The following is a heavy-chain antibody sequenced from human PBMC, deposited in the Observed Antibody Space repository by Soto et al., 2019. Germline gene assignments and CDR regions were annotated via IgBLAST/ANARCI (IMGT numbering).Heavy chain of an antibody. CDR2: ISSSSSYI. D-gene: IGHD3-3*01. J-gene: IGHJ6*02. CDR1: GFTFSSYS. CDR3: ARDVAPSTHDFWSTYGMDV. V-gene: IGHV3-21*01. Sequence: GGSLRLSCAASGFTFSSYSMNWVRQAPGKGLEWVSSISSSSSYIYYADSVKGRFTISRDNAKNSLYLQMNSLRAEDTAVYYCARDVAPSTHDFWSTYGMDVWGQGTTVTAP.